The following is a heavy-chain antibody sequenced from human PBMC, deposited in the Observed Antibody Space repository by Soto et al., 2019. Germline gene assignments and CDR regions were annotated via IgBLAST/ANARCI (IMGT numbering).Heavy chain of an antibody. Sequence: EVPLLESGGGLVQPGGSLRLSCAASGFTFSSYAMSWVRQAPGKGLEWVSAISGSGGSTYYADSVKGRFTISRDNSKNTLYLQMNSLRAEDTAVYYCAKDLVGATTHYYYYGMDVWGQGTTVTVSS. CDR2: ISGSGGST. D-gene: IGHD1-26*01. CDR1: GFTFSSYA. V-gene: IGHV3-23*01. CDR3: AKDLVGATTHYYYYGMDV. J-gene: IGHJ6*02.